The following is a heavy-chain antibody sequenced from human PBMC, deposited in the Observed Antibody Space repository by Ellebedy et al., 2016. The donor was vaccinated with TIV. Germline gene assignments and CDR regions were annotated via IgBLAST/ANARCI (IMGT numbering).Heavy chain of an antibody. CDR3: ARDTRFIDQQHNWFDP. D-gene: IGHD6-13*01. CDR1: GFIFSDYY. J-gene: IGHJ5*02. CDR2: ISSGGSAI. Sequence: GGSLRLSCAASGFIFSDYYMSWIRQAPGKGLEWVSYISSGGSAIYYADSVKGRFTISRDNAKNSLYLQMKTLRAEDTAVYYCARDTRFIDQQHNWFDPWGQGTLVTVSS. V-gene: IGHV3-11*01.